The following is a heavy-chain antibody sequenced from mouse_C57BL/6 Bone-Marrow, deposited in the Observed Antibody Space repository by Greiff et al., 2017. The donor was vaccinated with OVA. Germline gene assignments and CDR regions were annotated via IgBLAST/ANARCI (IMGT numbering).Heavy chain of an antibody. CDR3: ARSPRNHWYFDV. CDR2: IHPNSGST. V-gene: IGHV1-64*01. Sequence: QVQLQQPGAELVKPGASVKLSCKASGYTFTSYWMHWVKQRPGQGLEWIGMIHPNSGSTNYNEKFKSKATLTVDKSSSTAYMQLSSLTSEDSAVYYCARSPRNHWYFDVWGTGTTVTVAS. D-gene: IGHD2-1*01. J-gene: IGHJ1*03. CDR1: GYTFTSYW.